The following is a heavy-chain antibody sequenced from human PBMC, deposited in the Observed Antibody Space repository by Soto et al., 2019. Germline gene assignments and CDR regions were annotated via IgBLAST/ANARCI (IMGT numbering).Heavy chain of an antibody. V-gene: IGHV3-23*01. Sequence: SLRLSCAASGFTFSSYAMSWVRQAPGKGLEWVSVISGSGESTYEADSVKGRFTISRDNSRNTLYLQMSSLRADDTAVYYCARDLYRIGYCSGGNCYSFDYWGQGTLVTVSS. D-gene: IGHD2-15*01. CDR2: ISGSGEST. CDR1: GFTFSSYA. CDR3: ARDLYRIGYCSGGNCYSFDY. J-gene: IGHJ4*02.